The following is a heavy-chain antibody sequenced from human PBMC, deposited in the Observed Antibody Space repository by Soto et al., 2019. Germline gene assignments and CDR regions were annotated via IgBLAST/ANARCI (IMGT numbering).Heavy chain of an antibody. V-gene: IGHV3-30*18. CDR3: AKDWGGGSNKYYFEY. CDR1: GFTFRDYG. D-gene: IGHD1-26*01. Sequence: QVQLVESGGGVVRPGRSLRLSCVASGFTFRDYGMHWVRQAPGKGLEWVAGISHHGLNEHHADSVKGRFTICRDNSKKTVYLQLNSLRGDDTAVYYCAKDWGGGSNKYYFEYWGQGTLVTVSS. J-gene: IGHJ4*02. CDR2: ISHHGLNE.